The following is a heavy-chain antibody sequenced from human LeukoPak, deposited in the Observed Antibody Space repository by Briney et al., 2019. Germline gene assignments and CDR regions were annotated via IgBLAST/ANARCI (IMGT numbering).Heavy chain of an antibody. V-gene: IGHV3-66*03. J-gene: IGHJ5*01. CDR2: IRDSGET. CDR3: ARDRAVTQVWVEFDS. D-gene: IGHD3-16*01. Sequence: PGGSLRLSGAACGFTLSGHEMNWVRQAPGRGLEWVSLIRDSGETFYADSVKGRFTISRDNSKNTVYLQMNRLRVEDTAVYFCARDRAVTQVWVEFDSWGEGTLVTVSS. CDR1: GFTLSGHE.